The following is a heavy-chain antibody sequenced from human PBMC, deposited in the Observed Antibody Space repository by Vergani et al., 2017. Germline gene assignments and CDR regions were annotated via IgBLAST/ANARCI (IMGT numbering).Heavy chain of an antibody. J-gene: IGHJ5*02. V-gene: IGHV4-4*07. CDR2: IYTSGST. Sequence: QVQLQESGPGLVKPSETLSLTCTVSGGSISSYYWSWIRQPAGKGLEWIGRIYTSGSTNYNPPLKSRVTMSVDTSKNQFSLKLSSVTAADTAVYYCERDLSSVGGSYYVDWFDPWGQGTLVTVSA. CDR3: ERDLSSVGGSYYVDWFDP. CDR1: GGSISSYY. D-gene: IGHD1-26*01.